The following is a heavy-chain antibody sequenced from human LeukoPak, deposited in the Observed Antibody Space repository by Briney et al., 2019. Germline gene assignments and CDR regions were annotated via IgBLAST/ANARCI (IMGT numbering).Heavy chain of an antibody. CDR1: GYTFTSYY. J-gene: IGHJ6*03. V-gene: IGHV1-46*01. D-gene: IGHD6-13*01. CDR3: ARVAQQLMSYYMDV. Sequence: ASVKVSCKASGYTFTSYYMHWVRQAPGQGLEWMGIINPSGGSTSYAQKFQGRVTMTRDMSSSTVCMELSGLRSEDTSVYYCARVAQQLMSYYMDVWGKGTTVTVSS. CDR2: INPSGGST.